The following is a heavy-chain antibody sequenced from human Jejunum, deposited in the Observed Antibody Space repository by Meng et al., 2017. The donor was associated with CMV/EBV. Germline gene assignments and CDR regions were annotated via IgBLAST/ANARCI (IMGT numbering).Heavy chain of an antibody. J-gene: IGHJ4*02. D-gene: IGHD5-24*01. CDR3: ARGRLQSEYFDY. CDR2: IYASGST. CDR1: GGSMSSGDYF. V-gene: IGHV4-61*02. Sequence: LPESGPGLVKPSQTLSPTGTLSGGSMSSGDYFWPWIRQPAGKGLEWIGRIYASGSTSYHPSLESRLTISVDTSKNQFSLKMSSVTAADTAVYYCARGRLQSEYFDYWGQGTLVTVSS.